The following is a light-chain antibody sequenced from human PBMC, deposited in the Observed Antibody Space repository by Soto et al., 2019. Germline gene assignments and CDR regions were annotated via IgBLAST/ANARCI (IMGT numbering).Light chain of an antibody. CDR2: DNN. J-gene: IGLJ2*01. Sequence: QSVLTQSPSVSAAPGQKVSISCSGSSSNIGDNYVSWYQQFPGTAPKLLIYDNNKRPSGIPDRFSGSASGTSATLGITGLQTGDEADYYCGTWDTSLSAGVFGGGTKLTVL. V-gene: IGLV1-51*01. CDR3: GTWDTSLSAGV. CDR1: SSNIGDNY.